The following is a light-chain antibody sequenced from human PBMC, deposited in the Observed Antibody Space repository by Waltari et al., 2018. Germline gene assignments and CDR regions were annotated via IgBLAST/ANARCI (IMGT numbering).Light chain of an antibody. J-gene: IGKJ2*01. CDR1: QSVFYNSNNKHY. Sequence: DIVMTQSPDSLPVSLGESAPITCKSSQSVFYNSNNKHYLAWYQQKVGQPPKLLIYWASSRESGVPDRFSGSVSGTDFTLTISSLQTEDVAVYYCQQYYTAPYTFGQGTKLEIK. CDR3: QQYYTAPYT. V-gene: IGKV4-1*01. CDR2: WAS.